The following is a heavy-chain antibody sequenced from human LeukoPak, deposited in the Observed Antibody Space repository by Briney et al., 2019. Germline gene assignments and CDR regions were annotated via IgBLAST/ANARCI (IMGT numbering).Heavy chain of an antibody. V-gene: IGHV1-69*05. Sequence: ASVKVSCKASGGTFSSYAISWVRQAPGQGLEWMGGIIPIFGTANYAQKFQGRVTITTDESTSTAYMELSSLRSEDTAVCYCARGRIGSSSSPIHYYYYYMDVWGKGTTVTVSS. CDR1: GGTFSSYA. D-gene: IGHD6-6*01. CDR3: ARGRIGSSSSPIHYYYYYMDV. J-gene: IGHJ6*03. CDR2: IIPIFGTA.